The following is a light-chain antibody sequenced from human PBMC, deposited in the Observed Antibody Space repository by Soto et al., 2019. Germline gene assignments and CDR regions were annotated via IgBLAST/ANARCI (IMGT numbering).Light chain of an antibody. Sequence: DIQMTQSPSSLSASVGDRVSVTCRASQSISTFLNWYQQRPGEAPKLLIYAASSLQSGVPSRFSGSGSGAAFTLTIGSLQPDDFATYYCQQSYTTPRTFGQGTKVEVK. J-gene: IGKJ1*01. CDR3: QQSYTTPRT. CDR2: AAS. V-gene: IGKV1-39*01. CDR1: QSISTF.